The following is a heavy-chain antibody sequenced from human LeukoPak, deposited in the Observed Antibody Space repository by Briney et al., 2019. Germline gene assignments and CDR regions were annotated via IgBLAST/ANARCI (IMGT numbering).Heavy chain of an antibody. V-gene: IGHV3-66*01. J-gene: IGHJ4*02. CDR2: IYSGGDT. Sequence: GGSLRLSCAAAGFTVSSNYFSWVRQAPGKGLEWVSIIYSGGDTYYADSVKGRFAISRDNSKNTLYLQMSSLRVEDTAVYYCARSSYYASGISYWGQGTLVTVSS. D-gene: IGHD3-10*01. CDR1: GFTVSSNY. CDR3: ARSSYYASGISY.